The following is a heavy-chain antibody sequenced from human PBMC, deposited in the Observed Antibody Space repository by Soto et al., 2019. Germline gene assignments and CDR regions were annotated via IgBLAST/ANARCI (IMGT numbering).Heavy chain of an antibody. D-gene: IGHD6-19*01. CDR2: ISAYSGNT. J-gene: IGHJ5*02. V-gene: IGHV1-18*01. CDR1: GYTFTSYG. CDR3: ARVNFIGIAVAGYNWFDP. Sequence: GASVKVSCKASGYTFTSYGISWVRQAPGQGLEWMGWISAYSGNTNYAQKLQGRVTMTTDTSTSTAYMELRSLRSDDTAVYYCARVNFIGIAVAGYNWFDPWGQGTLVTVSS.